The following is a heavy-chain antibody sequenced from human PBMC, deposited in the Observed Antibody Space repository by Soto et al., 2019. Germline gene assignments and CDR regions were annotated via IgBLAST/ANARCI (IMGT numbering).Heavy chain of an antibody. CDR1: GYTFTGYY. J-gene: IGHJ4*02. CDR2: INPNSGGT. V-gene: IGHV1-2*02. D-gene: IGHD2-15*01. CDR3: ARDFAKRVVVAATLAGVPHD. Sequence: VASVKVSCKASGYTFTGYYMHWVRQAPGQGLEWMGWINPNSGGTNYAQKFQGRVTMTRDTSISTAYMELSRLRSDDTAVYYCARDFAKRVVVAATLAGVPHDWGQGTLVTVSS.